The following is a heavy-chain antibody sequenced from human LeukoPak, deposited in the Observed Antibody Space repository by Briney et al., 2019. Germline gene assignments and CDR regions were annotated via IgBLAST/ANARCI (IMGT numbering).Heavy chain of an antibody. CDR2: IRYDGSNK. Sequence: GGSLRLSCAASGFTFSSYGMHWVRQAPGKGLDGVAFIRYDGSNKYYADYVKGRFTISRDNSKNALYLQMNSLRAEDTAVYYCANSQGYGDYVDAFDIWGQGTMVTVSS. CDR1: GFTFSSYG. CDR3: ANSQGYGDYVDAFDI. J-gene: IGHJ3*02. D-gene: IGHD4-17*01. V-gene: IGHV3-30*02.